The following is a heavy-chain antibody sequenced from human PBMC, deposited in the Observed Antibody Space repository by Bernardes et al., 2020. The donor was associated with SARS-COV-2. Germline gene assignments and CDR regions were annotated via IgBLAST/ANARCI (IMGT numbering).Heavy chain of an antibody. Sequence: GGSLRLSCAASGFTFSGSAMHWVRQTAGKGLEWVGRIRTKPSSYATAYTASVKGRFTISRDDSRYRTYLQMNSLKTEDTAIYYCATAATQSDWSDVNWLDPWGQGTLVTVSS. CDR3: ATAATQSDWSDVNWLDP. V-gene: IGHV3-73*01. J-gene: IGHJ5*02. CDR2: IRTKPSSYAT. CDR1: GFTFSGSA. D-gene: IGHD1-1*01.